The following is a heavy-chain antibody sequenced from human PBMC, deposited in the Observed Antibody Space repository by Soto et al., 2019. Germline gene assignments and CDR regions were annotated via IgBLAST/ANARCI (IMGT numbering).Heavy chain of an antibody. D-gene: IGHD2-15*01. V-gene: IGHV4-34*01. Sequence: PPETLSLICAVYGGSFSGYYWSWIRQPPGKGLEWIGEINHSGSTNYNPSLKSRVTISVDTSKNQFSLKLSSVTAADTAVYHCARRWGCSGGSCYWPDALDIWGQGTMVTVSS. CDR3: ARRWGCSGGSCYWPDALDI. J-gene: IGHJ3*02. CDR1: GGSFSGYY. CDR2: INHSGST.